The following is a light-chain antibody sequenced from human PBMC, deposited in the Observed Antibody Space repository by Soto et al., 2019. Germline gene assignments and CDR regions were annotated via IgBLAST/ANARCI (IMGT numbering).Light chain of an antibody. CDR2: AVN. Sequence: QSVMTQPPSASGTPGQTVTISCSGSSSNIGSRVVNWYQQLPGAAPKLLIYAVNQRHSGVPDLFSGSKSGTSASVVISGLQSDDDADYYCEAWDNSLNAVVFGGGTKLTVL. CDR1: SSNIGSRV. J-gene: IGLJ2*01. V-gene: IGLV1-44*01. CDR3: EAWDNSLNAVV.